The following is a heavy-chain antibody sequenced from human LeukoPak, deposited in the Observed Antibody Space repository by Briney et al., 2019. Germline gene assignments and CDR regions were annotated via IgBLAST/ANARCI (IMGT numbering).Heavy chain of an antibody. CDR3: AKGDYGDPRDYYYYGMDV. D-gene: IGHD4-17*01. Sequence: GGSLRLSCAASGFTFRSSAMSWVRQAPGKGLEWVSAISGSGGSTHYADSVKVRFTIYRDNSKNTLYLQMNSLRAEDTAVYYCAKGDYGDPRDYYYYGMDVWGKGTTVTVSS. J-gene: IGHJ6*04. V-gene: IGHV3-23*01. CDR2: ISGSGGST. CDR1: GFTFRSSA.